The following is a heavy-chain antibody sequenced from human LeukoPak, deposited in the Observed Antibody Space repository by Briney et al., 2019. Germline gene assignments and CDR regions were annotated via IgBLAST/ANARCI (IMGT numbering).Heavy chain of an antibody. D-gene: IGHD6-19*01. CDR2: ISYDGSNK. CDR3: AKFGPSPGAVAGTIYFDY. J-gene: IGHJ4*02. CDR1: GFTFSSYA. V-gene: IGHV3-30-3*02. Sequence: PGGSLRLSCAASGFTFSSYAMHWVRQAPGKGLEWVAVISYDGSNKYYADSVKGRFTISRDNSKNTLYLQMNSLRAEDTAVYYCAKFGPSPGAVAGTIYFDYWGQGTLVTVSS.